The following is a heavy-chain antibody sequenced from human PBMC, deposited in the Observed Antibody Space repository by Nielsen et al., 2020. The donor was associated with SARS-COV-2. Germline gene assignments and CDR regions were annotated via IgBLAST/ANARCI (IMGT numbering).Heavy chain of an antibody. Sequence: GGSLRLSCTASGFTFGDYAMSWFRQAPGKGLEWVGFIRSKAYGGTTEYAASVKGRFTISRDDSKSIAYLQMNSLKTEDTAVYYCAMVRGVITRMWFDPWGQGTLVTVSS. D-gene: IGHD3-10*01. CDR1: GFTFGDYA. CDR3: AMVRGVITRMWFDP. CDR2: IRSKAYGGTT. V-gene: IGHV3-49*03. J-gene: IGHJ5*02.